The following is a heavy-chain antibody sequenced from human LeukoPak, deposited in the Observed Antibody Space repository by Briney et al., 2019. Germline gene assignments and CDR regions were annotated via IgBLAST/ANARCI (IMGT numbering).Heavy chain of an antibody. J-gene: IGHJ4*02. V-gene: IGHV4-59*08. CDR3: ARRDSGSYSY. D-gene: IGHD1-26*01. CDR2: IHYTGST. CDR1: GDYVRTNY. Sequence: PSETLSLTCTVSGDYVRTNYWNWIRQPPGKGLEWIGYIHYTGSTNYNPSLESRVTISVDPSQNQFSLKLSSVTAADTAVYYCARRDSGSYSYWGQGALVTVSS.